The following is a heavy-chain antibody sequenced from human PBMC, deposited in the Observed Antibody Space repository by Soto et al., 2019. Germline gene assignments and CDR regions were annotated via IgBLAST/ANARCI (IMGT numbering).Heavy chain of an antibody. Sequence: GESLKISCKGSGYSFTSYWISWVRQMPGKGLEWMGRIDPSDSYTNYSPSFQGHVTISADKSISTAYLQWSSLKASDTAMYYCARHGGDWNQSNYYYYGMDVWGQGTTVTGSS. CDR3: ARHGGDWNQSNYYYYGMDV. CDR1: GYSFTSYW. V-gene: IGHV5-10-1*01. J-gene: IGHJ6*02. D-gene: IGHD1-1*01. CDR2: IDPSDSYT.